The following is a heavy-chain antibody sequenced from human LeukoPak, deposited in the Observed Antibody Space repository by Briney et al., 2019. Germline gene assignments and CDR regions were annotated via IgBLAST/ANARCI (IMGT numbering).Heavy chain of an antibody. CDR3: ARGFRAFDF. CDR2: ISSTSTSI. Sequence: GSLRLSCAASVFTFSSHTMNWVRQAPGKGLEWVSSISSTSTSIYHADSVKGRFTVSIDNTKNSLYLQMDSLRAEDTAVYYCARGFRAFDFWAQGTMVTVSS. J-gene: IGHJ3*01. V-gene: IGHV3-21*01. CDR1: VFTFSSHT.